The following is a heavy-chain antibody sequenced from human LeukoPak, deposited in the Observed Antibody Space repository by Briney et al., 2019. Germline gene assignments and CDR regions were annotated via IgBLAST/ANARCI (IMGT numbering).Heavy chain of an antibody. Sequence: SETLSLTCTVSGGSISSSSYYWGWIRQPPGKGLEWIGSIYYSGNTYYNASLKSRVTISVDTSKNQFSLKLSSVTAADTAVFYCARLMPSRSPGLWSNPKYYFDYWGQGTLVTVSS. CDR2: IYYSGNT. D-gene: IGHD3-10*01. CDR1: GGSISSSSYY. V-gene: IGHV4-39*01. J-gene: IGHJ4*02. CDR3: ARLMPSRSPGLWSNPKYYFDY.